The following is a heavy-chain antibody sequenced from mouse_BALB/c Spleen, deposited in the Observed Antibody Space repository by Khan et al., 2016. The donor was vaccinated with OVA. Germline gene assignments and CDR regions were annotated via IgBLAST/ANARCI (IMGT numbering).Heavy chain of an antibody. CDR1: GYSITSDYA. J-gene: IGHJ2*01. CDR2: IKYSGST. CDR3: ARSGTITTVVATDFDY. D-gene: IGHD1-1*01. V-gene: IGHV3-2*02. Sequence: VQLQQSGPGVVKPSQSLSLTCTVTGYSITSDYAWNWIRQFPGNKLEWMGYIKYSGSTSYNPSLKSRISITRDTSKNQFFLPLNSVTTEDTATDYWARSGTITTVVATDFDYWGQGTTLTVSS.